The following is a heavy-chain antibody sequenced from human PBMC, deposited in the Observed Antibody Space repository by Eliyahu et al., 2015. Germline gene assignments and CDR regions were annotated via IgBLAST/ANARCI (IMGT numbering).Heavy chain of an antibody. D-gene: IGHD3-16*02. CDR3: ARSLSRRAYDYIWGSYRYTSDWFDP. Sequence: QVQLQQWGAGLLKPSETLSLTCAVYGGSFSGYYWXWXRXPPGKGLEWIGEINHSGSTNYNPSLKSRVTISVDTSKNQFSLKLSSVTAADTAVYYCARSLSRRAYDYIWGSYRYTSDWFDPWGQGTLVTVSS. V-gene: IGHV4-34*01. J-gene: IGHJ5*02. CDR2: INHSGST. CDR1: GGSFSGYY.